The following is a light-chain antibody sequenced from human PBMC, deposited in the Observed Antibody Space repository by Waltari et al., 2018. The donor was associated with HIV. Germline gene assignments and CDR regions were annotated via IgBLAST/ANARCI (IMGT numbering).Light chain of an antibody. V-gene: IGLV1-40*01. CDR3: QSYDSSLSVVV. CDR2: GNS. CDR1: IPNIGPGYD. J-gene: IGLJ2*01. Sequence: QSVLTQPPSVSGAPGQRVTIPCTGSIPNIGPGYDLTWYQQLPGTAPKLLIYGNSNRPSGVPDRFSGSKSGTSASLAITGLQAEDEADYYCQSYDSSLSVVVFGGGTKLTVL.